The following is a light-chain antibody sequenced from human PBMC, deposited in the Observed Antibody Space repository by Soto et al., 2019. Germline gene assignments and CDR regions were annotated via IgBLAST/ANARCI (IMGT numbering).Light chain of an antibody. V-gene: IGLV2-14*01. CDR3: CSYTTSNTRQIV. CDR2: DVS. Sequence: QSALTQPASVSGSPGQSNTISCTGTSSDVGGYNYVSWYQQHPGKAPKFMIYDVSNRPSGVSNRFSGSKSGNTASLTISGLQAEDEADYYCCSYTTSNTRQIVFGTGTKVTVL. J-gene: IGLJ1*01. CDR1: SSDVGGYNY.